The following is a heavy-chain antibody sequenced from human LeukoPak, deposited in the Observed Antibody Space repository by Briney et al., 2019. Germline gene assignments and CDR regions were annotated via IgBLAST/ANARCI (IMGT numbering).Heavy chain of an antibody. CDR1: GYRFTSYW. Sequence: GESLKISCKGSGYRFTSYWISWVRQMPGKGLEWMGRIDPSDSYTNYSPSFQGHVTISADKSISTAYLQWSSLKASDNAMYYCAQSRITGTTDWFDPWGQGTPVTVSS. D-gene: IGHD1-7*01. CDR2: IDPSDSYT. CDR3: AQSRITGTTDWFDP. V-gene: IGHV5-10-1*01. J-gene: IGHJ5*02.